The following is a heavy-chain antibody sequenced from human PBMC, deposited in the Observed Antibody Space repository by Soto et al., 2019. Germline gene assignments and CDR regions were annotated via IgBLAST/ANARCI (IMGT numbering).Heavy chain of an antibody. CDR3: ARGSFRYGAPGPLDPPDY. CDR1: GGSISSGGYY. V-gene: IGHV4-30-4*08. D-gene: IGHD3-16*01. J-gene: IGHJ4*02. Sequence: TSETLSLTCTVSGGSISSGGYYWSWIRQHPGKGLEWIGYIYHSGSTYYNPSLKSRLTISVDTSKNQFSLNLSSMTATDTAVYYCARGSFRYGAPGPLDPPDYWGQGTLVTVSS. CDR2: IYHSGST.